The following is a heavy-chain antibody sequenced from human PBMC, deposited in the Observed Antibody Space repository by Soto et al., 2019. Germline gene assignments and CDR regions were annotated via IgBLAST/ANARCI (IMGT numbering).Heavy chain of an antibody. D-gene: IGHD3-10*01. J-gene: IGHJ6*03. CDR2: ISAYNGNT. Sequence: GASVKVSCKASGYTFTSYGISWVRQAPGQGLEWMGWISAYNGNTNYAQKLQGRVTMTTDTSTSTAYMELRSLRSDDTAVYYCASLLLWFGVGYMDVWGKGTTVTVSS. V-gene: IGHV1-18*01. CDR3: ASLLLWFGVGYMDV. CDR1: GYTFTSYG.